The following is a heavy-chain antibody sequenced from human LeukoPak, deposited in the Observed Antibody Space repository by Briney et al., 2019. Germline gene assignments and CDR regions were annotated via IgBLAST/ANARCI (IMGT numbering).Heavy chain of an antibody. CDR2: IYSGGST. V-gene: IGHV3-53*01. J-gene: IGHJ3*02. CDR3: ARGGSYLSAFDI. Sequence: GGSLRLSCAASGFTFDDYAMHRVRQAPGKGLEWVSIIYSGGSTFYADSVKGRFTISRDNSKNTLYLQMNSLRAEDTAVYYCARGGSYLSAFDIWGQGTMVTVSS. D-gene: IGHD1-26*01. CDR1: GFTFDDYA.